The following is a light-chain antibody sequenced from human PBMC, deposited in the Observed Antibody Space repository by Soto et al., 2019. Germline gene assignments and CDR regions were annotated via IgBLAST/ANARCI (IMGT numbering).Light chain of an antibody. V-gene: IGKV3-20*01. CDR3: QQFGSSLYT. CDR1: QSVSSSY. CDR2: GAS. Sequence: EIVLTQSPCTLSLSPGERATLSCRASQSVSSSYLAWYQQKPGQAPRLLIYGASSRATGIPDRFSGSGSGADFTLTISGLEPEDFAVYYCQQFGSSLYTFGQGTKVDIK. J-gene: IGKJ2*01.